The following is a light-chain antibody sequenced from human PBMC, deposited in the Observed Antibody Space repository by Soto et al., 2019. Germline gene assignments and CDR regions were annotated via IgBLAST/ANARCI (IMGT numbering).Light chain of an antibody. V-gene: IGLV2-8*01. Sequence: QSVLTQPHSASVSPGQSVTISCIGTSSDVGAYNFASWYQQHPGKVPKLMIYEVNKRPSGVPDRFSGSKSGNTASLTVSGLQAEDEADYYCSSHGGSNAFYVFGTGTKVTVL. J-gene: IGLJ1*01. CDR3: SSHGGSNAFYV. CDR1: SSDVGAYNF. CDR2: EVN.